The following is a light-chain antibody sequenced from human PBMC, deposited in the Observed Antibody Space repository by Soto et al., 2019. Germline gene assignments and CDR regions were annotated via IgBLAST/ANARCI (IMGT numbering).Light chain of an antibody. CDR1: SYNIVAGYD. CDR3: QSYDSSLSGSV. CDR2: GNS. V-gene: IGLV1-40*01. J-gene: IGLJ3*02. Sequence: QSVLTQPPSVSGAPGQRVTISCTGSSYNIVAGYDVHWYQQLPGTAPKLLIYGNSNRPSGVPDRFSGSKSGTSASLAITGLQAEDEADYYCQSYDSSLSGSVFGGGTKLTVL.